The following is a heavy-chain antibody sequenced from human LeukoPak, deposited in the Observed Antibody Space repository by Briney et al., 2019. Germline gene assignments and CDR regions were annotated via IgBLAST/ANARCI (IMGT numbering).Heavy chain of an antibody. CDR2: ISVSGGST. J-gene: IGHJ2*01. CDR1: GFTFSSYA. V-gene: IGHV3-23*01. Sequence: GRSLRLSCAASGFTFSSYAMSCARQAPGKWLGWVSYISVSGGSTYYADSVKGRFTISRDNSKNTLYLQMNSLRAEDTAVYYCAKGTLIAARPNWYFDLWGRGTLVTVSS. CDR3: AKGTLIAARPNWYFDL. D-gene: IGHD6-6*01.